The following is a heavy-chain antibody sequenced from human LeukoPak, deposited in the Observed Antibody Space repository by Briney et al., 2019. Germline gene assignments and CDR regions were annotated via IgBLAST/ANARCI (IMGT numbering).Heavy chain of an antibody. J-gene: IGHJ6*03. Sequence: GGSLRLSCGASGFTFSSYGMSWVRQAPGKGLEWVSGISGSGGGTYYADSVKGRFTISRDNSKNSLYLQMNSLRAEDTAVYYCARGTTALMDVWGKGTTVTVSS. CDR2: ISGSGGGT. V-gene: IGHV3-23*01. D-gene: IGHD2-21*02. CDR3: ARGTTALMDV. CDR1: GFTFSSYG.